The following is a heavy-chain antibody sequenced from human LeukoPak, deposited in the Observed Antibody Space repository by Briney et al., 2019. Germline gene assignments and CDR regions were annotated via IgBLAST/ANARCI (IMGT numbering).Heavy chain of an antibody. D-gene: IGHD4-17*01. J-gene: IGHJ4*02. V-gene: IGHV4-61*02. CDR2: MYTSGST. Sequence: SQTLSLTCTVSGGSISSGSYYWSWIRQPAGKGLEWIGRMYTSGSTNYNPSLKSRVTISGATSKNQFSLKLSSVTAADTAVYYCARDLLRQYTVTTGYDYWGQGTLVTVSS. CDR1: GGSISSGSYY. CDR3: ARDLLRQYTVTTGYDY.